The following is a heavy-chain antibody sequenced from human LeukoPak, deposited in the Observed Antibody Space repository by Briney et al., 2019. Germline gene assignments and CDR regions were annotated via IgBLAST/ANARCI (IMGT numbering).Heavy chain of an antibody. D-gene: IGHD2-2*01. CDR3: ATVSVVPAAMGAYYMDV. J-gene: IGHJ6*03. Sequence: SETLSLTCTVSGGSISSDYWSWIRKPAPPGLDLNGRINTSGSTNYNPSLKSRVTMSVDTPKNQFSLKLSSVTAADTAVYYRATVSVVPAAMGAYYMDVWGKGTTVTVSS. V-gene: IGHV4-4*07. CDR2: INTSGST. CDR1: GGSISSDY.